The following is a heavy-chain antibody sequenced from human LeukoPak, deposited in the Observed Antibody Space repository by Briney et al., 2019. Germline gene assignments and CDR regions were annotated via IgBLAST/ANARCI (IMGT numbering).Heavy chain of an antibody. CDR1: GYSFTNYW. V-gene: IGHV5-51*01. J-gene: IGHJ6*02. CDR3: ARPLRSSGWYYGMDV. CDR2: IYPGDSDT. Sequence: GESLKISCQGSGYSFTNYWIAWVRQMPGKGLERMGIIYPGDSDTRYSPSFQGQVTISADKSISTAYLQWSSLKASDTAMYYCARPLRSSGWYYGMDVWGQGTTVTVSS. D-gene: IGHD6-19*01.